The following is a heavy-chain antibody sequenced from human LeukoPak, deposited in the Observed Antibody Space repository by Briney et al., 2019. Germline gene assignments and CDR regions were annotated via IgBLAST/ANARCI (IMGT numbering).Heavy chain of an antibody. Sequence: SQTLSLTCTVSGDSISRSNYYWNWIRQPPGKGLEWIGEINHSGSTNYNPSLKSRVAISEDTSKNQFSLKLTFVTAADTAMYYCARHCGGDCSHGFDIWGQGTLVTVSS. CDR2: INHSGST. J-gene: IGHJ3*02. V-gene: IGHV4-39*01. CDR1: GDSISRSNYY. CDR3: ARHCGGDCSHGFDI. D-gene: IGHD2-21*02.